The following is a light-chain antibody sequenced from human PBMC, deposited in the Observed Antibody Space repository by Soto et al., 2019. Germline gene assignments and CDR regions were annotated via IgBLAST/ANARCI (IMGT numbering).Light chain of an antibody. CDR3: QQYYRPPLT. V-gene: IGKV4-1*01. Sequence: DIVMTQSPDSLAVALGERATINCKSSQSVLYSSNNKYYLAWYQQKPGQPPKLLIYWPSTRESGVPDRFSDSGSETDFTLPISSLQAEDVAFYYCQQYYRPPLTFGPGTKVEIK. CDR2: WPS. J-gene: IGKJ3*01. CDR1: QSVLYSSNNKYY.